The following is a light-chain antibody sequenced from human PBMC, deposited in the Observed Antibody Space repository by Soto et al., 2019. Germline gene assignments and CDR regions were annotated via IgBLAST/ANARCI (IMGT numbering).Light chain of an antibody. V-gene: IGKV3-20*01. Sequence: EIVLTQSPATLSLSPGERATLSCRASQSVSSNLAWYQQKPGQAPRLLIYGASSRATGIPDRFSGSGSGTDFTLTISRPEPEDFAVYYCQQYGSSPTFGQGTKVDIK. CDR3: QQYGSSPT. CDR2: GAS. CDR1: QSVSSN. J-gene: IGKJ1*01.